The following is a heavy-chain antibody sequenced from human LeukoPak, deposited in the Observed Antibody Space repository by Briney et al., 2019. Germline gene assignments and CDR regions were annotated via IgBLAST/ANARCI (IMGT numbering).Heavy chain of an antibody. J-gene: IGHJ4*02. D-gene: IGHD1-26*01. CDR3: AFGGPTRGTLDY. Sequence: GGSLRLSCAASGFPFSSYGMYWVRQTPDKGLQSVAYLRKDATYSNYADSVRGRFTISRDNSKNTLDLQMSSLRVEDTAVYYCAFGGPTRGTLDYWRQRTPVTVSS. CDR2: LRKDATYS. V-gene: IGHV3-30*02. CDR1: GFPFSSYG.